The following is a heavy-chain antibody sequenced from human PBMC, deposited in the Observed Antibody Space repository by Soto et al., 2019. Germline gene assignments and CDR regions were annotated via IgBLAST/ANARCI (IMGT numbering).Heavy chain of an antibody. Sequence: GAPGKVSWEECCSTFSRTERTWGRPAPGRRLEGVGGVIPIFWSANYAQKFQGRVTITADESTSTAYMELSSLRSEDTAVYYCARDLLLGVGDDFWSGYYAAGPYYYYYGMDVWGQGTTVTVS. D-gene: IGHD3-3*01. J-gene: IGHJ6*02. CDR3: ARDLLLGVGDDFWSGYYAAGPYYYYYGMDV. CDR2: VIPIFWSA. CDR1: CSTFSRTE. V-gene: IGHV1-69*13.